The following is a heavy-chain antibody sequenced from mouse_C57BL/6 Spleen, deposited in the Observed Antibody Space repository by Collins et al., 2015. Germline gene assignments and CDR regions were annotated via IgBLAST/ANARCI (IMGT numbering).Heavy chain of an antibody. CDR1: GFTFSSYA. CDR3: ARDYYGSSYFYAMDY. CDR2: ISSGGST. J-gene: IGHJ4*01. Sequence: EVKLVESGGGLVKPGGSLKLSCAASGFTFSSYAMSWVRQTPEKRLEWVASISSGGSTYYPDSVKGRFTISRDNARNILYLQMSSLRSEDTAMYYCARDYYGSSYFYAMDYWGQGTSVTVSS. V-gene: IGHV5-6-5*01. D-gene: IGHD1-1*01.